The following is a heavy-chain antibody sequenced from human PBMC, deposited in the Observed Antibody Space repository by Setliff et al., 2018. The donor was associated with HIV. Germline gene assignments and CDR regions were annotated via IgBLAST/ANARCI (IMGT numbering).Heavy chain of an antibody. CDR1: GFSSNNYW. Sequence: PGGSLRLSCTDSGFSSNNYWMSWVRQAPGKGLEWAAHINQDGNVKYYVDSVKGRFTISRDNAKTSIYLQMDSLRVEDTAVYYCITDGVLNWGQGTMVTVSS. V-gene: IGHV3-7*03. J-gene: IGHJ3*01. CDR3: ITDGVLN. CDR2: INQDGNVK. D-gene: IGHD3-10*01.